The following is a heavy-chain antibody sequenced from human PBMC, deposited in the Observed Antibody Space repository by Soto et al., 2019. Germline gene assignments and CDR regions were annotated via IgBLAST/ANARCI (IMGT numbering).Heavy chain of an antibody. CDR3: AKNRAAAGYSMDV. Sequence: GGALRISCAASGYTFSSYGMHWVRQAPGKGLEWVAVISYDGSNTYYADSVKGRFTISRDNSKNTLYLQMNSLRAEDTAVYYCAKNRAAAGYSMDVWGQGTTVTVSS. CDR1: GYTFSSYG. V-gene: IGHV3-30*18. J-gene: IGHJ6*02. CDR2: ISYDGSNT. D-gene: IGHD6-13*01.